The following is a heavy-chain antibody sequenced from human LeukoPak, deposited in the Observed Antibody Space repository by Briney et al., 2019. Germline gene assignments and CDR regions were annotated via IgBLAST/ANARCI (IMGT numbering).Heavy chain of an antibody. V-gene: IGHV3-23*01. J-gene: IGHJ4*02. CDR1: GFHFSSYP. D-gene: IGHD6-13*01. CDR3: ATGARYSSSETTFDN. Sequence: PGGALTLSCAASGFHFSSYPMSWVRQAPARGLEWVSGLSGSSSSTYCADSMKDRFIISRDNSKNRLYLQMSSLRAEDTALYYCATGARYSSSETTFDNWGQGTLVTVSS. CDR2: LSGSSSST.